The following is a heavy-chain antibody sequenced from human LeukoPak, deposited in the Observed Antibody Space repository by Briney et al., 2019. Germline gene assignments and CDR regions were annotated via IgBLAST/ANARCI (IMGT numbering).Heavy chain of an antibody. Sequence: TSQTLSLTCTVSGGSTSSGGYYWSWIRQHPGKGLEWIGYIYYSGSTYYNPSLKSRVTISVDTSKNQFSLKLSSVTAADTAVYYCASLLEHDYGPRFDYWGQGTLVTVSS. CDR3: ASLLEHDYGPRFDY. D-gene: IGHD4-17*01. J-gene: IGHJ4*02. CDR1: GGSTSSGGYY. CDR2: IYYSGST. V-gene: IGHV4-31*03.